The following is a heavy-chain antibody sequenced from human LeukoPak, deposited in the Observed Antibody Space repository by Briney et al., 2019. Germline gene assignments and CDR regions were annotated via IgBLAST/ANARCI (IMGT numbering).Heavy chain of an antibody. CDR2: TIATYVSP. J-gene: IGHJ1*01. CDR1: GDRFSNDA. CDR3: ARAGDTSVPGRSAGFFQR. V-gene: IGHV1-69*15. Sequence: ASLKVSCEASGDRFSNDAIYWGRQAPGQGLGRMGRTIATYVSPDYAKSFQGRVTINADDFTSTVYIEMNSLPFDDTAVYYCARAGDTSVPGRSAGFFQRWGQGTLVVVS. D-gene: IGHD1-26*01.